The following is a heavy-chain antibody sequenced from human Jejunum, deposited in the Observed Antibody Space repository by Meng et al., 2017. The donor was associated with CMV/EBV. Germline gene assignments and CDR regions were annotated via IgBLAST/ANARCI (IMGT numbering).Heavy chain of an antibody. CDR3: ARDAPTTYKGGNFDY. J-gene: IGHJ4*02. CDR2: ITANAKIV. D-gene: IGHD2/OR15-2a*01. CDR1: FPCSTYE. V-gene: IGHV3-48*03. Sequence: FPCSTYEMNWVRQAPGKGLEWVSFITANAKIVYYADSVKGRFTISRDNAKNSLYLQMSSLRAEDTAIHYCARDAPTTYKGGNFDYWGQGALVTVSS.